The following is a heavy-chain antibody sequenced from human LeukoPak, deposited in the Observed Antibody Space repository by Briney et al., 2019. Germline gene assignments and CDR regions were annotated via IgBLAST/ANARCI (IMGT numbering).Heavy chain of an antibody. CDR2: ISSSGSTI. D-gene: IGHD6-6*01. J-gene: IGHJ4*02. CDR3: ARVGYSSSAFEFDY. Sequence: PGGSLRLSCAASGFTFSSYAMSWVRQAPGKGLEWVSYISSSGSTIYYADSVKGRFTISRDNAKNSLYLQMNSLRAEDTAVYYCARVGYSSSAFEFDYWGQGTLVTVSS. CDR1: GFTFSSYA. V-gene: IGHV3-48*03.